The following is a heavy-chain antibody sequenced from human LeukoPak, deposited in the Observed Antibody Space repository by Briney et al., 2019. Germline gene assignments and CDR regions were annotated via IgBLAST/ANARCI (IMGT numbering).Heavy chain of an antibody. CDR3: VGGLWGYYGSGTIYYYGMDV. V-gene: IGHV4-59*01. J-gene: IGHJ6*02. CDR1: GGSISSYY. D-gene: IGHD3-10*01. Sequence: SETLSLTCTVSGGSISSYYWSWIRQPPGKGLEWIGYIYNSGSTNYNPSLKNRVTISVDTSKNQFSLKLSSVTAADTAVYYRVGGLWGYYGSGTIYYYGMDVWGQGTLVTVSS. CDR2: IYNSGST.